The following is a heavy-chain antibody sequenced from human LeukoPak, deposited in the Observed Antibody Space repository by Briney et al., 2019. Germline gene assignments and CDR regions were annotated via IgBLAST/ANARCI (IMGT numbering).Heavy chain of an antibody. D-gene: IGHD5-24*01. CDR2: IVPIFGTA. Sequence: GASVKVSCKASGGTFSSYAISWVRQAPGQGLEWMGGIVPIFGTANYAQKFQGRVTITADKSTSTAYMELSSLRSEDTAVYYCARDPTRRDGSNYYYYYMDVWGKGTTVTVSS. J-gene: IGHJ6*03. V-gene: IGHV1-69*06. CDR3: ARDPTRRDGSNYYYYYMDV. CDR1: GGTFSSYA.